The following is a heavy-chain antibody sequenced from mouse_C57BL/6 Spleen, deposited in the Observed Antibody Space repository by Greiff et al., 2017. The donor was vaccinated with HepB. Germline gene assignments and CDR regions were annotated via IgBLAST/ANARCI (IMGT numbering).Heavy chain of an antibody. CDR2: INPNYGTT. D-gene: IGHD2-2*01. J-gene: IGHJ2*01. CDR3: VYGYDGDFDY. Sequence: VQLKQSGPELVKPGASVKISCKASGYSFTDYNMNWVKQSNGKSLEWIGVINPNYGTTIYNQKFKGKATLTVDQSSSTAYMQLNSLTSEDSAVYYCVYGYDGDFDYWGQGTTLTVSS. V-gene: IGHV1-39*01. CDR1: GYSFTDYN.